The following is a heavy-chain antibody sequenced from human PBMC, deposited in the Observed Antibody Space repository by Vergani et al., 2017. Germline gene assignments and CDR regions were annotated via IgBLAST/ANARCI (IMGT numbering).Heavy chain of an antibody. J-gene: IGHJ4*02. CDR2: ISGSGGST. CDR3: ARMSRELVRSYYFDH. V-gene: IGHV3-23*01. D-gene: IGHD1-26*01. CDR1: GFTFSSYA. Sequence: EVQLLESGGGLVQPGGSLRLSCAASGFTFSSYAMSWVRKAPGKGLEWVSAISGSGGSTYYADSVKGRFTISRGNSKNTLYLQMNSLSAEDAAVYYCARMSRELVRSYYFDHWGQGTLVTVSS.